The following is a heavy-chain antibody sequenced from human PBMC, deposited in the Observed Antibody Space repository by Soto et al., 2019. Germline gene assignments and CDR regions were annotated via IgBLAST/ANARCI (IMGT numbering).Heavy chain of an antibody. V-gene: IGHV3-7*04. CDR1: GFTFSSYW. CDR3: ARADTYYYDSSGYHYFDY. Sequence: QPGGSLRLSCAASGFTFSSYWMSWVRQAPGKGLEWVANIKQDGSEKYYVDSVKGRFTISRDNAKNSLYLQMNSLRAEDTAVYYCARADTYYYDSSGYHYFDYWGQGTLVTVSS. D-gene: IGHD3-22*01. J-gene: IGHJ4*02. CDR2: IKQDGSEK.